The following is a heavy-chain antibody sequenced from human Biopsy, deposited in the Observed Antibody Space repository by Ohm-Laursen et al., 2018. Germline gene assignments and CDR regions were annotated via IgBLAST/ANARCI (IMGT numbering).Heavy chain of an antibody. CDR1: VGFHGRFF. D-gene: IGHD3-22*01. J-gene: IGHJ2*01. CDR2: VFYTAST. Sequence: TLCFTCTVSVGFHGRFFWRWIPSPPRLFLLWIGYVFYTASTDYNPSLQSRVTISVDTSKNHFSLRLRSVTPADTAIYYCASDRGYYSDRTVPGYFDLWGRGTLVTVSS. CDR3: ASDRGYYSDRTVPGYFDL. V-gene: IGHV4-59*01.